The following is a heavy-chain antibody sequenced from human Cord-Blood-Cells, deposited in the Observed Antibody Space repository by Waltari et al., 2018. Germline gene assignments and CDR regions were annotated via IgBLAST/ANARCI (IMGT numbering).Heavy chain of an antibody. D-gene: IGHD3-3*01. CDR2: IYYSGST. CDR3: ARAYDFWSGYYFDY. J-gene: IGHJ4*02. Sequence: QLQLQESGPGLVKPSETLSLTCTVSGGPISSSSYYWGWIRQPPGKGLEWIGSIYYSGSTYYNPSRKSRVTISVDTSKNQFSLKLSSVTAADTAVYYCARAYDFWSGYYFDYWGQGTLVTVSS. CDR1: GGPISSSSYY. V-gene: IGHV4-39*01.